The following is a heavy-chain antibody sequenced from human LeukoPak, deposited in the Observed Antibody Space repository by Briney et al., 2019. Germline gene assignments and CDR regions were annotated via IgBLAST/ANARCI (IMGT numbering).Heavy chain of an antibody. J-gene: IGHJ5*02. CDR2: IIPIFGTA. V-gene: IGHV1-69*13. CDR3: ARWSDYGGGVNWFDP. D-gene: IGHD4-23*01. CDR1: GGTFSSYA. Sequence: GASVKVSCKASGGTFSSYAISWVRQAPGQGLEWMGGIIPIFGTANYAQKFQGRVTITADESTSTAYMELGSLRSEDTAVYYCARWSDYGGGVNWFDPWGQGTLVTVSS.